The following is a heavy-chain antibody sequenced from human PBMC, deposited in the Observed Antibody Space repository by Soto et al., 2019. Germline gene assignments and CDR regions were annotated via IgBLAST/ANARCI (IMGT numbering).Heavy chain of an antibody. D-gene: IGHD7-27*01. V-gene: IGHV1-2*02. CDR2: INPNSGVT. CDR3: AWGWRYFDY. Sequence: ASVKVSCKASGYAFTGYYMHWVRQAPGQGLEWMGWINPNSGVTGYAQKFQGRVTMTRDTSISSAYMELSRLRSEAPAVYYCAWGWRYFDYWLHGTLVTVSS. J-gene: IGHJ4*01. CDR1: GYAFTGYY.